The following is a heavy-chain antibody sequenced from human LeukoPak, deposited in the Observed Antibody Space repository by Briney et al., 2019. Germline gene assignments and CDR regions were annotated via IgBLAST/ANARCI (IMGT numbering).Heavy chain of an antibody. CDR1: GGSISSGDYC. CDR3: AREERGVVVY. J-gene: IGHJ4*02. V-gene: IGHV4-30-4*01. Sequence: KASQTLSLTCPVSGGSISSGDYCWSWIRQPPGKGLEWIGYIYDSGSTYYNPSLKSRVTISVDTSKNQFSLKLSSVTAADTAVYYCAREERGVVVYWGQGTLVTVSS. D-gene: IGHD3-10*01. CDR2: IYDSGST.